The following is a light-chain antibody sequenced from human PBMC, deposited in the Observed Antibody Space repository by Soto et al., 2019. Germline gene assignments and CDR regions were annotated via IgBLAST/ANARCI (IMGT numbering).Light chain of an antibody. CDR3: QQSYTIPF. CDR2: AAS. CDR1: QSISNY. Sequence: DIQMTQSPSSLSASVGDRVTINCRASQSISNYLNWYQQKPGKDHKLLISAASSLQSGVPSRFSGSGSGTDFTLTISSLQPEDFATYYWQQSYTIPFFGGGTKVEIK. V-gene: IGKV1-39*01. J-gene: IGKJ4*01.